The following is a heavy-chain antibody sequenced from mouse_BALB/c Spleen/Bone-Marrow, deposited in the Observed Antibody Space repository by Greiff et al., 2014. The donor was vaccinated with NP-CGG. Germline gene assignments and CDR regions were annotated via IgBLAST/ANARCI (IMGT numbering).Heavy chain of an antibody. J-gene: IGHJ3*01. D-gene: IGHD2-10*02. CDR3: ARQLYGNYAY. CDR1: GYSFTGYY. V-gene: IGHV1S30*01. Sequence: VQLQQSGPELVKPGPSVKISCKASGYSFTGYYMHWVKQSPGKRLEWIGEINPYNGGTSYNQKFKGKATLTVDTSSSTAFMELHSLTSEDSLVYYCARQLYGNYAYWGQGTLVTVSA. CDR2: INPYNGGT.